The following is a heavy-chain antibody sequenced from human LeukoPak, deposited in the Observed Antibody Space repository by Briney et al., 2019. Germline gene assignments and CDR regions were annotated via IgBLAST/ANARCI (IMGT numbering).Heavy chain of an antibody. J-gene: IGHJ3*02. Sequence: SETLSLTCAVYGGSFSGYYWSWIRQPPGKGLEWIGEINHSGSTNYNPSLKSRVTISVDTSKNQFSLKLSSVTAADTAVYYCARSAQDYRNDAFDIWGQGTMVTVSS. D-gene: IGHD4-11*01. CDR1: GGSFSGYY. V-gene: IGHV4-34*01. CDR2: INHSGST. CDR3: ARSAQDYRNDAFDI.